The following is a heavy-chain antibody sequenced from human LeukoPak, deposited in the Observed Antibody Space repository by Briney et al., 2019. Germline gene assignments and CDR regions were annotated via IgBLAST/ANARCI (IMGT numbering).Heavy chain of an antibody. D-gene: IGHD4-17*01. CDR3: ATEYYGAYNF. Sequence: GGSLRLSCSASGFTFNNAWMSWVRHAQGKGLEWVGRIKSKSDGGTTDYAAPVKGRFTISRDDSKNTLYLQMNSLKTEDTAVYFCATEYYGAYNFWGQGTLVTVSS. CDR1: GFTFNNAW. V-gene: IGHV3-15*01. J-gene: IGHJ4*02. CDR2: IKSKSDGGTT.